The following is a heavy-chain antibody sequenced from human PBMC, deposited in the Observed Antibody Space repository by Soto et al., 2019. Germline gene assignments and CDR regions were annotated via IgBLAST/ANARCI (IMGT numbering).Heavy chain of an antibody. J-gene: IGHJ3*02. CDR3: AADGRGYDAFDI. Sequence: VKISCKASGFTFTSSAVQWVRQARGQRLEVIGWIVVGSGNTNYEQKFQERVTTTRXXXXXXTXMXLXNXRPEXTTVYYCAADGRGYDAFDIWGQGTMVTVSS. D-gene: IGHD5-12*01. CDR1: GFTFTSSA. CDR2: IVVGSGNT. V-gene: IGHV1-58*01.